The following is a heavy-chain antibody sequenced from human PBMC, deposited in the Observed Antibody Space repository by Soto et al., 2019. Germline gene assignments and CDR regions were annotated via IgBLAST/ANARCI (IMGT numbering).Heavy chain of an antibody. D-gene: IGHD1-1*01. V-gene: IGHV1-8*01. CDR1: GYTFTSYD. Sequence: ASEKVSCKASGYTFTSYDIYWVRQATGQGLEWMGWMNPNTGNSGYAQKFQGRVTMTSDTSISTAHMELSSLRSEDTAVYYCARRAETNGWNGFGADKYYFDFWGQGTLVTVSS. CDR2: MNPNTGNS. CDR3: ARRAETNGWNGFGADKYYFDF. J-gene: IGHJ4*02.